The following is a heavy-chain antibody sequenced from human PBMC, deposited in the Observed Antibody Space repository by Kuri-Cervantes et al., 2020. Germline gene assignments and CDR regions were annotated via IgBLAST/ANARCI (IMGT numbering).Heavy chain of an antibody. CDR3: ARGRLPYYYYYMDV. V-gene: IGHV4-59*12. Sequence: SETLSLTCTVSGGSISSYYWSWIRQPPGKGLEWIGYIYYSGSTNYNASLKSRIIISVDTSKTQLSLKLSSVTAADTAVYYCARGRLPYYYYYMDVWDKGTTVTVS. CDR1: GGSISSYY. J-gene: IGHJ6*03. CDR2: IYYSGST.